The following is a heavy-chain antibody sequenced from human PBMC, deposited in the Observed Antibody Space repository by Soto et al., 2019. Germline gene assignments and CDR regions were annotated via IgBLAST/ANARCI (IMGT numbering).Heavy chain of an antibody. Sequence: SETLSLTCTVSGGSISSYYWSWIRQPPGKGLEWIGYIYYSGSTNYNPSLKSRVTISVDTSKNQFSLKLSSVTAADTAVYYCARVAAVAGNYWYEPWGQATLVTVSS. J-gene: IGHJ5*02. CDR3: ARVAAVAGNYWYEP. CDR1: GGSISSYY. D-gene: IGHD6-19*01. V-gene: IGHV4-59*01. CDR2: IYYSGST.